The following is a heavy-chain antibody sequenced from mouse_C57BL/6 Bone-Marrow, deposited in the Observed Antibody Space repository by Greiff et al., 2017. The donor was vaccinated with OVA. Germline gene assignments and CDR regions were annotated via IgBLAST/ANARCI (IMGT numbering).Heavy chain of an antibody. CDR2: IAPENGAA. J-gene: IGHJ2*01. Sequence: VQLQQSGAELVRPGASVKLSCTASGFNIKDDYMHWVQQRPDQGLAWIGWIAPENGAAESASTFQGKATITADTSSNTAYLQLSSLTSEDTAVYYCTTRTTVVATDYGGQGTTLTVSS. CDR3: TTRTTVVATDY. V-gene: IGHV14-4*01. CDR1: GFNIKDDY. D-gene: IGHD1-1*01.